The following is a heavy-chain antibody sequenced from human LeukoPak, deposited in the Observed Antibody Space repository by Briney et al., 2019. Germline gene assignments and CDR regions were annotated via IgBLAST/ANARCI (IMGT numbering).Heavy chain of an antibody. Sequence: SETLSLTCTVSGGSISSGSHSWSWIRQPAGKGLEWIGRIYTSGSTNYNPSLKSRLTISADTSKNQFSLKLSSVTAADTAVYYCATEARGYSYGPNHWGQGTLVTVSS. D-gene: IGHD5-18*01. CDR2: IYTSGST. CDR3: ATEARGYSYGPNH. V-gene: IGHV4-61*02. CDR1: GGSISSGSHS. J-gene: IGHJ5*02.